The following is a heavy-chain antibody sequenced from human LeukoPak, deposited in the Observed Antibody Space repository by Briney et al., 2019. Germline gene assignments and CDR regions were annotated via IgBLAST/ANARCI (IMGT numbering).Heavy chain of an antibody. J-gene: IGHJ4*02. CDR1: EFTVSTNY. Sequence: GGSLRLSCAASEFTVSTNYMTWVRQAPGKGLEWVSIIYSPGGKYYAHSVKGRFTISRDNSKHTLYLQMNSLRGDGTAVYYCARGSDGWFAFDYWGEGILVTVSS. CDR2: IYSPGGK. V-gene: IGHV3-66*01. CDR3: ARGSDGWFAFDY. D-gene: IGHD6-19*01.